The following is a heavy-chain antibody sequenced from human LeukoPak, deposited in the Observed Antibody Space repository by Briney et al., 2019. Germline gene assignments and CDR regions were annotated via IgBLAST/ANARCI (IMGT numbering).Heavy chain of an antibody. CDR3: ARRAGGYSHPYDY. J-gene: IGHJ4*02. D-gene: IGHD4-23*01. Sequence: ETLSLTCTVSGGSISSSSYYWRWIRQAPGKGLEWVSLIYSDDTTLYADSVKGRFTISRDISKNTLYLQMSSLRAEDTAVYYCARRAGGYSHPYDYWGQGVLVTVSS. CDR1: GGSISSSSYY. V-gene: IGHV3-53*01. CDR2: IYSDDTT.